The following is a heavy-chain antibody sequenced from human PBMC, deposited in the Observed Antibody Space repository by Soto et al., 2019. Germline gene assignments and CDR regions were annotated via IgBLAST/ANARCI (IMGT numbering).Heavy chain of an antibody. CDR3: AKFKGFNWNYVFDY. CDR1: GLTFSNFA. V-gene: IGHV3-23*01. Sequence: LRLSCEVSGLTFSNFAMSWVRQAPGKGLEWASAIGGSSGTTFYADSVKGRFTISKDYAKNMLYLQMNSLRAEDTAVYYCAKFKGFNWNYVFDYWGQGVPVTVSS. J-gene: IGHJ4*02. D-gene: IGHD1-7*01. CDR2: IGGSSGTT.